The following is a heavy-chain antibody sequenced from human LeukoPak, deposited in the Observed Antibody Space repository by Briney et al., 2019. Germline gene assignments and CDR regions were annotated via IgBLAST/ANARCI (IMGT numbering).Heavy chain of an antibody. CDR3: AGNIGAAGYFDS. J-gene: IGHJ4*02. D-gene: IGHD6-13*01. CDR2: ISSSGSTI. CDR1: GVTFSMYE. Sequence: GGSLRLSWAASGVTFSMYEMNWVRQARGKGLECGSYISSSGSTIYSADSVKGRFTISRDNAKTSLYLKMPSLRAEAPAVYSCAGNIGAAGYFDSWGQGTLVTVSS. V-gene: IGHV3-48*03.